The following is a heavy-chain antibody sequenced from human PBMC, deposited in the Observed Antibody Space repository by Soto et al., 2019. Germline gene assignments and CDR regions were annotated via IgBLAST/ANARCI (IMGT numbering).Heavy chain of an antibody. Sequence: QVQVVESGGGVVQPGRSLRLSCAASGFTFSNYGMHWVRQAPGKGLEWVAATWYDGTNKYYVDSVKGRFTISRDNSKNTVYLQMDSLRAKGTGVYYCARDRVGVAVGGDFAMDVWGQGTTVTVSS. D-gene: IGHD6-13*01. CDR3: ARDRVGVAVGGDFAMDV. CDR2: TWYDGTNK. CDR1: GFTFSNYG. V-gene: IGHV3-33*01. J-gene: IGHJ6*02.